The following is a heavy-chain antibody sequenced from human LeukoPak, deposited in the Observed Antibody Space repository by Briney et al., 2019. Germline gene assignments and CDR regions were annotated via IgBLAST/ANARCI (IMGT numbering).Heavy chain of an antibody. CDR3: ARDPVNYYDSSGYYL. CDR2: IYSGGST. CDR1: GFTVSSNY. V-gene: IGHV3-66*02. D-gene: IGHD3-22*01. Sequence: GGSLRLSCAASGFTVSSNYMSWVRQAPGKGLEWVSVIYSGGSTYYADSVKGRFTTSRDNSKNTLYLQMNSLRAEDTAVYYCARDPVNYYDSSGYYLWGQGTLVTVSS. J-gene: IGHJ5*02.